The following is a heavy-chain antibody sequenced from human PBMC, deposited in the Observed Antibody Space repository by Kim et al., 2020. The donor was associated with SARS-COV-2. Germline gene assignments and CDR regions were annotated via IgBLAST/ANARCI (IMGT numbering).Heavy chain of an antibody. J-gene: IGHJ4*02. Sequence: SETLSLTCTVSGGSISSYYWSWIRQPPGKGLEWIGYIYYSGSTNYNPSLKSRVTISVETSKNQFSLKLSSVTAADTAVYYCARAPEGYYYDSSGSYFDYWGQGTLVTVSS. V-gene: IGHV4-59*01. D-gene: IGHD3-22*01. CDR1: GGSISSYY. CDR2: IYYSGST. CDR3: ARAPEGYYYDSSGSYFDY.